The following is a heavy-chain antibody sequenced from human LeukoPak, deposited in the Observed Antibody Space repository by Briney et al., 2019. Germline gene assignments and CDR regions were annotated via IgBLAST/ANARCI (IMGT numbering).Heavy chain of an antibody. J-gene: IGHJ4*02. CDR1: GASISSYY. CDR3: TRHSTSSAPSAY. D-gene: IGHD2-2*01. V-gene: IGHV4-59*08. Sequence: SETLSLTCTVSGASISSYYWTWVRQPPGKGPEWIGYISNSGGTNYNPSLTRRVTISVDTSKNQFSLKLTSVTAADTAIYFCTRHSTSSAPSAYWGQGTLVTVSS. CDR2: ISNSGGT.